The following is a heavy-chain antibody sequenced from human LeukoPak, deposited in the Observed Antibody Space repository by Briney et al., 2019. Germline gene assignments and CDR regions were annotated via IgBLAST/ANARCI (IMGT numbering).Heavy chain of an antibody. CDR1: GYSFTSYW. CDR2: IYPGGSDT. Sequence: GESLKISCKGSGYSFTSYWIGWVRQMPVKGVEWMGIIYPGGSDTRYSPSFQGQVTISADKSISTAYLQWSSLKASDTAMYYCARHLGSSWYRTADYWGQGTLVTVSS. D-gene: IGHD6-13*01. J-gene: IGHJ4*02. V-gene: IGHV5-51*01. CDR3: ARHLGSSWYRTADY.